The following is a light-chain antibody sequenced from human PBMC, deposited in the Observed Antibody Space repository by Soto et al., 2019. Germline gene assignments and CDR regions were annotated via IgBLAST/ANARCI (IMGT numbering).Light chain of an antibody. J-gene: IGKJ2*01. V-gene: IGKV1-33*01. CDR1: QDISNY. CDR2: DAS. Sequence: DIQMTQSPSSLSASVGDRVTITCQASQDISNYLNWYQQKPGKAPKLLIYDASNLETGVPSRFSGSGSETDFTFTISSLQPEDIETYYCQQYDNPMYTFGQGTKLEIK. CDR3: QQYDNPMYT.